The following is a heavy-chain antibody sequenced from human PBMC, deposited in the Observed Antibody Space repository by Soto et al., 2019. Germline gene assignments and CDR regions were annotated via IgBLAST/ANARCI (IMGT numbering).Heavy chain of an antibody. CDR1: GGSISSYH. Sequence: SETLSLTCTVSGGSISSYHWSWIRQPPGKALEWIGYIYYTGSTNNNPSLKSRVTMSVDTSKNQFSLKLTSVTAADAALYYCARDFFDNNDHTKNWVDPWGQGTLV. V-gene: IGHV4-59*08. J-gene: IGHJ5*02. D-gene: IGHD3-22*01. CDR3: ARDFFDNNDHTKNWVDP. CDR2: IYYTGST.